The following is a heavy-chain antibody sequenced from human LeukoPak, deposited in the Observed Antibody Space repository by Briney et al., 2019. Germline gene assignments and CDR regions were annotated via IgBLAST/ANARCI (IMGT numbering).Heavy chain of an antibody. V-gene: IGHV3-21*01. Sequence: GGSLRLSCAASGFTFSSYSMNWVRQAPGKGLEWVSSISSSSGYIYYADSVKGRFTISRDNAKNSLYLQMNSLRAEDTAVYYCARDDRYYDFWSGRLAFDYWGQGTLVTVSS. J-gene: IGHJ4*02. CDR3: ARDDRYYDFWSGRLAFDY. D-gene: IGHD3-3*01. CDR2: ISSSSGYI. CDR1: GFTFSSYS.